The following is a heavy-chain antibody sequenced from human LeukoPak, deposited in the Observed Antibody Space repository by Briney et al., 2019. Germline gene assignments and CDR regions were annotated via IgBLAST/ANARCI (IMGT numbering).Heavy chain of an antibody. CDR1: GFPLNTHRVG. CDR2: IYWDDDK. J-gene: IGHJ2*01. Sequence: SGPTLVNPTQTLTLTCTFSGFPLNTHRVGVGWIRQPPGKALEGLALIYWDDDKRYSPSLRTRLTITKDTSKNQVVLTMTNMASVDTGTYFCVRISRSFVVATDWFFDLWGRGTLVTVSS. D-gene: IGHD2-21*02. CDR3: VRISRSFVVATDWFFDL. V-gene: IGHV2-5*04.